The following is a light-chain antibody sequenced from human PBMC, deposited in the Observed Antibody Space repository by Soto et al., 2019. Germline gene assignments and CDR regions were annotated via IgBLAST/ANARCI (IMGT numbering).Light chain of an antibody. CDR3: QQYGSSPRT. CDR2: GAS. J-gene: IGKJ1*01. Sequence: EVVLTRSPGTLSLSPGERATLSCRASQSVSSSYLAWYQQKPGQAPRLLIYGASSRATGIPDRFSGSGSGTDFTLTISRLEPEDFAVYYCQQYGSSPRTFGQRTKVDIK. CDR1: QSVSSSY. V-gene: IGKV3-20*01.